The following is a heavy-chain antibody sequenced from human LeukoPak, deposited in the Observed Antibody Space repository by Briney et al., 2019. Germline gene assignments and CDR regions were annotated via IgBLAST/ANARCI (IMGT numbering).Heavy chain of an antibody. J-gene: IGHJ4*02. CDR1: GFTFSNYW. CDR2: IKQDGSEK. D-gene: IGHD3-22*01. CDR3: ARYYDSSGYPPESVDY. Sequence: RXSCAASGFTFSNYWMSWVRQAPGKGLEWVANIKQDGSEKYYVDCVKGRFTISRDNAKNSLYLQMNSLRAEDTAVYYCARYYDSSGYPPESVDYWGQGTLVTVSS. V-gene: IGHV3-7*01.